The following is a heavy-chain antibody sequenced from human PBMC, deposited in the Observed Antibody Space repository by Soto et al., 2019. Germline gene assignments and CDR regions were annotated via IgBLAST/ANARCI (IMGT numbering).Heavy chain of an antibody. CDR1: GITFSKYA. V-gene: IGHV3-23*01. J-gene: IGHJ4*02. D-gene: IGHD5-18*01. CDR2: ISSSGTFT. Sequence: GGSLRLSCAASGITFSKYAMHWVRQVPGKGLEWVKAISSSGTFTYYADTVKGRFTISRDNSKNTLYLEMNSLRIEDTAFYYCAKRTDTAKVKGPIDYWGQETLITVS. CDR3: AKRTDTAKVKGPIDY.